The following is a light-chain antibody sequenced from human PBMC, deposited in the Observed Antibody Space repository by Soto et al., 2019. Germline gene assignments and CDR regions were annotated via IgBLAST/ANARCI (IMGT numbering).Light chain of an antibody. J-gene: IGKJ2*01. CDR1: QSVLYSSNNKNY. CDR3: QQYYRTPYT. V-gene: IGKV4-1*01. Sequence: DIVMTQSPDSLAVSLGERATINCKSSQSVLYSSNNKNYLAWYQQKPGQPPKLLIYWASTRESGVPDRFSGSGSGTDSTLTISSLQAEDVAVYCCQQYYRTPYTFGQGTKLEIK. CDR2: WAS.